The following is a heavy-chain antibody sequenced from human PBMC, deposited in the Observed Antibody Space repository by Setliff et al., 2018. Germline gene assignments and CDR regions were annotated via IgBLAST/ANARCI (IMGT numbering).Heavy chain of an antibody. CDR2: ISGDGITI. V-gene: IGHV3-11*04. D-gene: IGHD3-10*01. CDR1: GFTVSYYY. Sequence: GSLRLSCAASGFTVSYYYMSWVRQAPGKGLEWLSKISGDGITIYYADSVRGRFTISRDNAKDSLYLQMNSLRAEDTALYYCARDGVFYAMDVWGRGTTVTVSS. J-gene: IGHJ6*02. CDR3: ARDGVFYAMDV.